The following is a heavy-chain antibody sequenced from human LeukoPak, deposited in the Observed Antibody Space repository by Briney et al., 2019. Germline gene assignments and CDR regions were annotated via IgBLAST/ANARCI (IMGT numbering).Heavy chain of an antibody. Sequence: GGSLRLSCAPSGFSLDDYAMCWVRATPGEGLEWVSGTCGNGVGIDYTDSVKGRFSSAKDNAKNTLYLQMSSLRAEDTALYYCAKDTLSGYSSGWSLANYFDYWGQGTLVTVSS. J-gene: IGHJ4*02. V-gene: IGHV3-9*01. D-gene: IGHD6-19*01. CDR3: AKDTLSGYSSGWSLANYFDY. CDR2: TCGNGVGI. CDR1: GFSLDDYA.